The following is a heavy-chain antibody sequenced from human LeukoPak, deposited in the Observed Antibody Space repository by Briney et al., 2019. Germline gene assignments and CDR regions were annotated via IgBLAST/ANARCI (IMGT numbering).Heavy chain of an antibody. CDR3: ASGRYCSGGSCYWGSDY. V-gene: IGHV3-48*02. Sequence: GGSLRLSCAASGXTFSNYGINWVRQAPGKGLEWVSYISSSSSYIYYADSVKGRFTISRDNAENSLYLQMNSLRDEDTAVYYCASGRYCSGGSCYWGSDYWGQGTLVTVSS. D-gene: IGHD2-15*01. J-gene: IGHJ4*02. CDR1: GXTFSNYG. CDR2: ISSSSSYI.